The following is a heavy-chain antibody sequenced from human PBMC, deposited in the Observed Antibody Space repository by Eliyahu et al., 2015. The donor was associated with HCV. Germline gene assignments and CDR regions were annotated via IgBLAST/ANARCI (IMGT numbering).Heavy chain of an antibody. CDR3: ARVANDFWSGYPYYYYGMDV. D-gene: IGHD3-3*01. V-gene: IGHV3-21*01. CDR2: ISSSSSYI. J-gene: IGHJ6*02. Sequence: EVQLVESGGGLVKPGGSLRLSCAASGFTFSSYXMNWVRQAPGKGLGWVSSISSSSSYIYYADSVKGRFTISRDNAKNSLYLQMNSLRAEDTAVYYCARVANDFWSGYPYYYYGMDVWGQGTTVTVSS. CDR1: GFTFSSYX.